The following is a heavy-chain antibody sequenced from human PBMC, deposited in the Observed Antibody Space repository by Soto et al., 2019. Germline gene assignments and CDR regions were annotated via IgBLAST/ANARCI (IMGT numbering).Heavy chain of an antibody. Sequence: SETLSLTCAVYGGSFSGYYWSWIRQPPGKGLEWIGEINHSGSTNYNPSLKSRVTISVDTSKNQFSPKLSSVTAADTAVYYCARDTTYDYIWGSYRSRGWFDPWGQGTLVTVSS. V-gene: IGHV4-34*01. CDR3: ARDTTYDYIWGSYRSRGWFDP. CDR1: GGSFSGYY. D-gene: IGHD3-16*02. CDR2: INHSGST. J-gene: IGHJ5*02.